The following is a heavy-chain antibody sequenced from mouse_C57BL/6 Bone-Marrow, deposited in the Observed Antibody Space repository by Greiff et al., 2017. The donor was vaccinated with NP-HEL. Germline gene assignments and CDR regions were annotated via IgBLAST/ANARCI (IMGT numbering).Heavy chain of an antibody. CDR3: AREVYYGTDFDY. V-gene: IGHV1-82*01. J-gene: IGHJ2*01. Sequence: SGPELVKPGASVKISCKASGYAFSSSWMNWVKQRPGKGLEWIGRIYPGDGDTNYNGKFKGKATLTADKSSSTAYMQLSSLTSEDSAVYFCAREVYYGTDFDYWGQGTTLTVSS. D-gene: IGHD1-1*01. CDR1: GYAFSSSW. CDR2: IYPGDGDT.